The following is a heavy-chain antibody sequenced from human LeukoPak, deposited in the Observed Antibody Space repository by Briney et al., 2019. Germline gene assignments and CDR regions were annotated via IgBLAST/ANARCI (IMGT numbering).Heavy chain of an antibody. CDR1: GFTFSTYW. D-gene: IGHD3-22*01. CDR3: ARVEGSGSPHDAFDI. CDR2: IKQDGSEK. J-gene: IGHJ3*02. V-gene: IGHV3-7*01. Sequence: GSLRLSCAASGFTFSTYWMSWVRQAPGKGLEWVANIKQDGSEKYYVDSVKGRFTISRDNAKNSVYLQMNSLRVEDTAVYYCARVEGSGSPHDAFDIWGQGTMVTVSS.